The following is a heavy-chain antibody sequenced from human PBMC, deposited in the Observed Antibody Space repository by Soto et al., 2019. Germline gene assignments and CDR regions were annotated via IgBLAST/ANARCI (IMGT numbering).Heavy chain of an antibody. Sequence: GGSLRLSCAASGFTFSSYGMHWVRQAPGKGLEWVAVISYDGSNKYYADSVKGRFTISRDNSKNTLYLQMNSLRAEDTAVYYCAKGRRYSSSSWFDPWGQGTLVTVSS. D-gene: IGHD6-13*01. CDR2: ISYDGSNK. CDR1: GFTFSSYG. J-gene: IGHJ5*02. CDR3: AKGRRYSSSSWFDP. V-gene: IGHV3-30*18.